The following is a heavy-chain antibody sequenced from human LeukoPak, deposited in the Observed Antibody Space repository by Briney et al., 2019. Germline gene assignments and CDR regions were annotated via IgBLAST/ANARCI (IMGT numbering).Heavy chain of an antibody. CDR1: GFTFSSYG. CDR2: IRYDGSNK. J-gene: IGHJ4*02. D-gene: IGHD6-13*01. CDR3: AKEFIGYSSSWYHGY. Sequence: GGSLRLSCAASGFTFSSYGTHWVRQAPGKGLEWVAFIRYDGSNKYYADSVKGRFTISRDNSKNTLYLQMNSLRAEDTAVYYCAKEFIGYSSSWYHGYWGQGTLVTVSS. V-gene: IGHV3-30*02.